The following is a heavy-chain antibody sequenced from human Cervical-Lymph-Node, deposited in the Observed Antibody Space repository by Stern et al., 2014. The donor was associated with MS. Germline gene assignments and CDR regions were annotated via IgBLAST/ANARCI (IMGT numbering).Heavy chain of an antibody. D-gene: IGHD5-24*01. V-gene: IGHV5-51*01. CDR2: IYPRDSDT. J-gene: IGHJ4*02. CDR1: GYSFTTYW. CDR3: ARQGEMANFDY. Sequence: VQLVQSGAEVKKPGESLKISCNGFGYSFTTYWIGWVRQMPGKGLEWMGIIYPRDSDTRYNPSFRGQGTMAVDKSISTASLHRSSLKASDTAIYYCARQGEMANFDYWGQGTLVTVSS.